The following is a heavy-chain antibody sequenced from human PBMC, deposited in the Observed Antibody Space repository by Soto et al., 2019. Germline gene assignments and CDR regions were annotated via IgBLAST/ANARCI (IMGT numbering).Heavy chain of an antibody. V-gene: IGHV1-18*01. CDR3: ARGAYIEYSSSLGVYYYYGMDV. Sequence: ASVKVSCKASGYTFTSYGISWVRQAPGQGLEWMGWISAYNGNTNYAQKLQGRVTMTRDTSTSTAYMELRRLRSDDTAVYYCARGAYIEYSSSLGVYYYYGMDVWGQGTTVTVSS. CDR2: ISAYNGNT. J-gene: IGHJ6*02. D-gene: IGHD6-6*01. CDR1: GYTFTSYG.